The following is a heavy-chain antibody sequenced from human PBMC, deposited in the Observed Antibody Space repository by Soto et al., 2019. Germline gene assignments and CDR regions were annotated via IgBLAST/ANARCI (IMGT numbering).Heavy chain of an antibody. CDR2: ISGSGGST. CDR1: GFTFSSYA. V-gene: IGHV3-23*01. D-gene: IGHD3-22*01. CDR3: AFDPSYYDSSGYSDNWFDP. J-gene: IGHJ5*02. Sequence: PGGSLRLSCAASGFTFSSYAMSWVRQAPGKGLEWVSAISGSGGSTYYADSVKGRFTISRDNSKNTLYLQMNSLRAEDTAVYYCAFDPSYYDSSGYSDNWFDPWGQGTLVTVSS.